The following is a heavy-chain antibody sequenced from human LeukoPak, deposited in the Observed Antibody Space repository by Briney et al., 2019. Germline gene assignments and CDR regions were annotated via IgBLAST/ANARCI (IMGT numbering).Heavy chain of an antibody. J-gene: IGHJ6*01. CDR3: ARDLAVPTSIDV. D-gene: IGHD2-2*01. Sequence: PGGSLRLSCAVSGFSFSSYNINWVRQAPGKGLEWVSYISSSSSIIYYADSVTGRFTTSRDNAKSSLYLQMNSLRPEYTAVYYCARDLAVPTSIDVWGEGAPVTVSP. CDR2: ISSSSSII. V-gene: IGHV3-48*01. CDR1: GFSFSSYN.